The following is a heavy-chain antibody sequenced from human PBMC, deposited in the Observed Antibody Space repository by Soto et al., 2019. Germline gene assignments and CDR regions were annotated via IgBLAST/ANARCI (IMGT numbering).Heavy chain of an antibody. J-gene: IGHJ4*02. Sequence: PGGSLRLSCTASGFTFSSYGMHWVRQAPGKGLEWVALIWYDATNKYYTASVKGRFTISRDNSKNTLYLQMNSLRAEDTAVYYCARDGADYLQLKYYFDYWGQGTLVTGSS. V-gene: IGHV3-33*01. CDR3: ARDGADYLQLKYYFDY. CDR1: GFTFSSYG. D-gene: IGHD4-17*01. CDR2: IWYDATNK.